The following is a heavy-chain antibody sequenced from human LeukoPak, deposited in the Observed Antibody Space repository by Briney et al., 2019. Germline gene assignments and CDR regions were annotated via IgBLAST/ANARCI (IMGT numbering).Heavy chain of an antibody. J-gene: IGHJ4*02. CDR1: GFTFSSYG. D-gene: IGHD1-14*01. CDR2: IWYDGSNK. Sequence: GGSLRLSCAASGFTFSSYGMHWVRQAPGKGLEWVAVIWYDGSNKYYADSVKGRFTVSRDNSNNTLYLQMNSLRVEDTAVYYCARDLNREDFDYWGQGTLVAVSS. V-gene: IGHV3-33*01. CDR3: ARDLNREDFDY.